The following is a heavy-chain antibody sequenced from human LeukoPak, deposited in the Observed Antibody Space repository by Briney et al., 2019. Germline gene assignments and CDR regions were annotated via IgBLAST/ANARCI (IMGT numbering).Heavy chain of an antibody. D-gene: IGHD6-19*01. Sequence: PSETLSLTCAVYGGSLSGYYWSWIRQPPGKGLEWIGEINHSGSTNYNLSLKSRVTISVDTSKNQFSLKLSSVTAADTAVYYCARGKARLVPAFDIWGQGTMVTVSS. V-gene: IGHV4-34*01. CDR1: GGSLSGYY. CDR2: INHSGST. CDR3: ARGKARLVPAFDI. J-gene: IGHJ3*02.